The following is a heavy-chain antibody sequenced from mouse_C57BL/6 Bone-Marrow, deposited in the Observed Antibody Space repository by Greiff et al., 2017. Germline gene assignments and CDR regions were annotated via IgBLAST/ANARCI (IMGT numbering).Heavy chain of an antibody. CDR3: TRGECIYYYGSTWYFDV. J-gene: IGHJ1*03. CDR1: GFNIKDYY. CDR2: IDPEDGDT. D-gene: IGHD1-1*01. V-gene: IGHV14-1*01. Sequence: VQLKQSGAELVRPGASVKLSCTASGFNIKDYYMHWVKQRPEQGLEWIGRIDPEDGDTEYAPKFPGKATMTADTSSNTAYLQLSSLTSEDTAVYYCTRGECIYYYGSTWYFDVWGTGTTVTVSS.